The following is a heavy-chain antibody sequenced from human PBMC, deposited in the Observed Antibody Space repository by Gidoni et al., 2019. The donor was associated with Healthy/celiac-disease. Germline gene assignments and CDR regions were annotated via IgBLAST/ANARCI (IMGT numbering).Heavy chain of an antibody. CDR1: GGSFSGYY. CDR2: INHSGST. V-gene: IGHV4-34*01. D-gene: IGHD1-26*01. CDR3: ARSPGAVFDY. Sequence: QVQLQQCGAGLLTPSETLSLTCAVYGGSFSGYYWSWIRQPPGKGLEWIGEINHSGSTNYNPSLKSRVTISVDTSKNQFSLKLSSVTTADTAVYYCARSPGAVFDYWGQGTLVTVSS. J-gene: IGHJ4*02.